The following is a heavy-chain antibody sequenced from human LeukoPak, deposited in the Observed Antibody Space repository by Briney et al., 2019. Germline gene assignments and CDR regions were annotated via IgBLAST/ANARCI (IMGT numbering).Heavy chain of an antibody. CDR3: AKDGVDYSFEY. CDR1: GGSFSGYY. D-gene: IGHD4-11*01. V-gene: IGHV3-53*01. J-gene: IGHJ4*02. Sequence: ETLSLTCAVYGGSFSGYYWSWVRQAPGKGLEWVAVFYSGGSTYYADSVKGRFTISRDNSKNTLYLQMNSLRAEDTAVYYCAKDGVDYSFEYWGQGTLVTVST. CDR2: FYSGGST.